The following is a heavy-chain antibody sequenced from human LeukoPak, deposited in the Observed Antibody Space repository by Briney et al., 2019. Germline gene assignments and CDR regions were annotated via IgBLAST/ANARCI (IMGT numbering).Heavy chain of an antibody. Sequence: SETLSLTCTVSGGFISSYYWSWIRQPPGKGLEWIGYIYYSGSTNYNPSLKSRVTISVDTSKNQFSLKLSSVTAADTAVYYCARGDIVVVPAAPDYWGQGTLVTVSS. CDR2: IYYSGST. D-gene: IGHD2-2*01. CDR3: ARGDIVVVPAAPDY. J-gene: IGHJ4*02. V-gene: IGHV4-59*01. CDR1: GGFISSYY.